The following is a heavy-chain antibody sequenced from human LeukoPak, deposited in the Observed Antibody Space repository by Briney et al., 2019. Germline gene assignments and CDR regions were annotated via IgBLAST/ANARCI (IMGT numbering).Heavy chain of an antibody. Sequence: SETLSLTCSVSGGSISSYYWSWIRQPPGKGLEWIGYIYYSGSTNYNPSLKSRVTISVDTSKNQFSLKLSSVTAADTAVYYCAREPAGLGSWDDAFYIWGQGTMVTVSS. D-gene: IGHD1-26*01. CDR2: IYYSGST. J-gene: IGHJ3*02. CDR1: GGSISSYY. CDR3: AREPAGLGSWDDAFYI. V-gene: IGHV4-59*01.